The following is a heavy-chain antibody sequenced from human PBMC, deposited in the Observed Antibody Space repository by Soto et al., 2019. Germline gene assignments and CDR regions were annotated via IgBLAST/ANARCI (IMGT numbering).Heavy chain of an antibody. CDR3: ARATYYYDSSGPHDAFDI. D-gene: IGHD3-22*01. Sequence: GGSLRLSCAASGFTFSSYDMHWVRQATGKGLEWVSAIGTAGDTYYPGSVKGRFTISRENAKNSLYLQMNSLRAGDTAVYYCARATYYYDSSGPHDAFDIWGQGTMVTVSS. J-gene: IGHJ3*02. V-gene: IGHV3-13*01. CDR1: GFTFSSYD. CDR2: IGTAGDT.